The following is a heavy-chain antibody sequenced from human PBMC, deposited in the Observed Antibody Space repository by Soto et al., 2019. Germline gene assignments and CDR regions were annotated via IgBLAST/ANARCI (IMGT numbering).Heavy chain of an antibody. D-gene: IGHD3-22*01. V-gene: IGHV3-33*01. CDR3: ARGSYYYDSSGYYHY. J-gene: IGHJ4*02. CDR2: FWANGINR. CDR1: GFTVTHYG. Sequence: PGGSLRLSCTTSGFTVTHYGIHWVRQAPGKGLEWVAVFWANGINRYYADSVKGRFTVSRDNSKNTVYLQMDSLRAEDTAVYYCARGSYYYDSSGYYHYWGQGTLVTVS.